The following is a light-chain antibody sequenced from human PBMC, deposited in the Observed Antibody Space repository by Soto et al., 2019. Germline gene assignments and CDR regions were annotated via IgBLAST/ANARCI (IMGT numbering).Light chain of an antibody. V-gene: IGKV3-20*01. CDR2: GAS. Sequence: EIVLTQSPGTVSLSPGERATLSCRASQSVSSSYLAWYQQKPGQAPRLLIYGASSRATGIPDRFSGSGSGTDFTLTISRLEPEDFAVYYCQQYDYWPRTFGQGTKVDIK. J-gene: IGKJ1*01. CDR3: QQYDYWPRT. CDR1: QSVSSSY.